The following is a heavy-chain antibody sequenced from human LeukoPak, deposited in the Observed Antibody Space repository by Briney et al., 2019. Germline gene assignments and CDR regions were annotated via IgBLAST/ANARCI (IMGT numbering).Heavy chain of an antibody. J-gene: IGHJ4*02. D-gene: IGHD3-10*01. Sequence: PSETLSLTCAVYGGSFSGYYWSWIRQPPGKGLEWIGEINHSGSTNYNPSLKSRVTISVDTSKNQFSLKLSSVTAADTAVYYCARAVTSITMVRGVHFDYWGQGTLVTVSS. CDR1: GGSFSGYY. V-gene: IGHV4-34*01. CDR2: INHSGST. CDR3: ARAVTSITMVRGVHFDY.